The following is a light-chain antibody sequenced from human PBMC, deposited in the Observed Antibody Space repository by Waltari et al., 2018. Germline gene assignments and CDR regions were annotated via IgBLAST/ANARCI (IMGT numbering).Light chain of an antibody. CDR3: ASWDDSLNGHWV. CDR1: SSNLGNNV. V-gene: IGLV1-44*01. Sequence: QSVLTQPPSASGTPGQRVTISCSGTSSNLGNNVVNWYQQGPGTAPKLLIYSNDQRPPGVPDRFPASKSCTSASLAISGLQSEDEAEDYCASWDDSLNGHWVFGGGTKVTVL. J-gene: IGLJ3*02. CDR2: SND.